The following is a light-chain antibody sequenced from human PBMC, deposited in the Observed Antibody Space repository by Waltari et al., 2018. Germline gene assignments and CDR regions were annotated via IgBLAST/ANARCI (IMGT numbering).Light chain of an antibody. V-gene: IGLV2-14*01. CDR1: SSDVGGYNY. CDR3: SSYTSSSTLI. Sequence: QSALTQPASVSGSPGQSITISCTGNSSDVGGYNYVPWYQQRPGKAPKLMIYDVSKRPSGVSNRFSGSKSGNTASLTISGLQAEDEADYYCSSYTSSSTLIFGGGTKLTV. J-gene: IGLJ2*01. CDR2: DVS.